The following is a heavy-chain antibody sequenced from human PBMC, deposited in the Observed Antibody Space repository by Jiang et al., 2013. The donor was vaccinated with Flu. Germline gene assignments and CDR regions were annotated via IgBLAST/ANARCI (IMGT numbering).Heavy chain of an antibody. CDR3: ARELYSSSGDWFFDL. V-gene: IGHV3-48*03. J-gene: IGHJ2*01. CDR1: GFTFSSYE. D-gene: IGHD6-13*01. Sequence: PGGSLRLSCAASGFTFSSYEMNWVRQAPGKGLEWVSYISSGGSGSTIYYADSVKGRFTISRDNAKNSLYLQMNSLRAEDTAVYYCARELYSSSGDWFFDLWGRGTLVTVSS. CDR2: ISSGGSGSTI.